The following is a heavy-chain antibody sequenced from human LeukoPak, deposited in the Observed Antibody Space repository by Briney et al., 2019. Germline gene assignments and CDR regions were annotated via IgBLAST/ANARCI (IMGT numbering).Heavy chain of an antibody. D-gene: IGHD1-1*01. Sequence: SVKVSCKASGGTFSSYAISWVRQAPGQGLEWMGGIIPIFGTANYAQKFQGRVTITADESTSTAYMELSSLRSEDTAVYYCARDPPDDHYYYGMDVWGQGTTVAVSS. V-gene: IGHV1-69*13. CDR3: ARDPPDDHYYYGMDV. CDR1: GGTFSSYA. CDR2: IIPIFGTA. J-gene: IGHJ6*02.